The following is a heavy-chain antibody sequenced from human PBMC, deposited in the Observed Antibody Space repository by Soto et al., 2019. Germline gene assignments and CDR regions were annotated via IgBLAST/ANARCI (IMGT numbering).Heavy chain of an antibody. CDR1: GFTFSSYG. Sequence: EVQLVESGGGLVQPGGSLRLSCAASGFTFSSYGMNWVRQAPGKGLEWVSYISSSSSTIYYADSVKGRFTISRDNAKNSLYLQMNSLRAEDTAVYYCARDYYDSSGYSADFDYWGQGTLVTVSS. CDR2: ISSSSSTI. D-gene: IGHD3-22*01. J-gene: IGHJ4*02. CDR3: ARDYYDSSGYSADFDY. V-gene: IGHV3-48*01.